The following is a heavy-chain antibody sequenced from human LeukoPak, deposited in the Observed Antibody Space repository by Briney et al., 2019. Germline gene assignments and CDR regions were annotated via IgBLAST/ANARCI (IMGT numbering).Heavy chain of an antibody. CDR2: VNLQGST. J-gene: IGHJ4*02. CDR3: AREGGLHRPLDY. Sequence: SGTLSLACGVSGGSVTQTHYWTWVRQPPGKGLEWIGEVNLQGSTNYNPSLMGRVAISVDKSENHVSLQLTSVTAADTAVYYCAREGGLHRPLDYWGQGTLVTVSS. V-gene: IGHV4-4*02. CDR1: GGSVTQTHY.